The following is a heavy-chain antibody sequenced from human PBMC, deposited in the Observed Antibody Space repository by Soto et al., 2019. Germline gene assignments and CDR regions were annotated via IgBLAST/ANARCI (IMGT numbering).Heavy chain of an antibody. D-gene: IGHD4-17*01. CDR3: AEDDYVDYGYYYYGMDV. J-gene: IGHJ6*02. V-gene: IGHV1-69*06. CDR2: IIPIFGTA. CDR1: GGTFSSYA. Sequence: QVQLVQSGAEVKKPGSSVKVSCKASGGTFSSYAISWVRQAPGQGLEWMGGIIPIFGTANYAQKFQGRVTITADKATGTAYTELSSLRSEGTAVYYCAEDDYVDYGYYYYGMDVWGQGTTVTVSS.